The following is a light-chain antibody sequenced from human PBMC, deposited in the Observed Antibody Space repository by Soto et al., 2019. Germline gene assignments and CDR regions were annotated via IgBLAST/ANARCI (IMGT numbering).Light chain of an antibody. CDR1: QSVTSSC. Sequence: EIVLTQSPGTLSLDPGERATLTCTASQSVTSSCLAWYQRKPGQAPRLLIHTTSIRATDIPDRFSGSGSGTDFTLTISRLEPEDFAVYYCQQCGGSPLFSFGPGTRVDI. J-gene: IGKJ3*01. V-gene: IGKV3-20*01. CDR3: QQCGGSPLFS. CDR2: TTS.